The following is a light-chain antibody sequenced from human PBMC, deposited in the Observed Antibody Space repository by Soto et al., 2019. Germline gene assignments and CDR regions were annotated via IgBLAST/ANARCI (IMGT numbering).Light chain of an antibody. Sequence: QSALTQPASVSGSPGQSITISCTGTSSDVGGYNYVSWYQQHPGNAPKLMIYDVTNRPSGVSNRFSGSKSGDTASLTISGLQAEDGADYYCSSYTSSNTLVVFGGGTKLTVL. V-gene: IGLV2-14*03. CDR3: SSYTSSNTLVV. CDR2: DVT. CDR1: SSDVGGYNY. J-gene: IGLJ2*01.